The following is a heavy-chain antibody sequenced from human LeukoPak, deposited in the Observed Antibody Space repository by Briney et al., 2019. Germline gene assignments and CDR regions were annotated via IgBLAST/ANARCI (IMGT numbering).Heavy chain of an antibody. CDR3: ALEPGIFGVVINTDDY. Sequence: ASVKVSCKASGYTFTAYYMHWVRQAPGHGLEWRGWINPNSGGTNYAQKFQGRVTMTRDTSISTAYMELSRLRSDDTAVYYCALEPGIFGVVINTDDYWGQGTLVTVSS. V-gene: IGHV1-2*02. CDR1: GYTFTAYY. CDR2: INPNSGGT. D-gene: IGHD3-3*01. J-gene: IGHJ4*02.